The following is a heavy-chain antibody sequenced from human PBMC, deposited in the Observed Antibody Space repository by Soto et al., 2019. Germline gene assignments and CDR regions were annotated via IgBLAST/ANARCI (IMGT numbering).Heavy chain of an antibody. D-gene: IGHD5-18*01. J-gene: IGHJ5*02. CDR1: GGSFSGYY. CDR3: ARVLGVDTAGNWFDP. CDR2: INHSGST. V-gene: IGHV4-34*01. Sequence: SETLSLTCAVYGGSFSGYYWSWIRQPPGKGLEWIGEINHSGSTNYNPSLKSRVTISVDTSKNQFSLKLSSVTAADTAVYYCARVLGVDTAGNWFDPWGQGTLVTVSS.